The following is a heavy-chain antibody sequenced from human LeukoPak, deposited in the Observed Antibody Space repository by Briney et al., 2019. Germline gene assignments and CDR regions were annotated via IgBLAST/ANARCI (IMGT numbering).Heavy chain of an antibody. CDR1: GYTFTNYY. J-gene: IGHJ6*03. D-gene: IGHD3-16*01. CDR2: INPGGANT. Sequence: GASVKVSCKASGYTFTNYYIHWVRQAPGQGLEWMGLINPGGANTNYAQKFQGRVTITADKSTSTAYMELSSLRSEDTAVYYCARVGDYYYYYMDVWGKGTTVTVSS. V-gene: IGHV1-46*01. CDR3: ARVGDYYYYYMDV.